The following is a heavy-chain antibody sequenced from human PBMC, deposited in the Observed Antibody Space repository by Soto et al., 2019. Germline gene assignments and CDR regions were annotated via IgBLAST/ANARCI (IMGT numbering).Heavy chain of an antibody. V-gene: IGHV4-31*03. CDR2: IYYSGST. D-gene: IGHD6-13*01. Sequence: PSETLSLTCTVSGGSISSGGYYWSWIRQHPGKGLEWIGYIYYSGSTYYNPSLKSRVTISVDTSKNQFSLKLSSVTAADTAVYYCARASKKSSSWYEYWGQGTLVTVSS. CDR3: ARASKKSSSWYEY. J-gene: IGHJ4*02. CDR1: GGSISSGGYY.